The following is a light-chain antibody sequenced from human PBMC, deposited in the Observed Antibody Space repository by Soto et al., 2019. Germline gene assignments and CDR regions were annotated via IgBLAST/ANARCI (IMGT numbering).Light chain of an antibody. CDR2: DAS. J-gene: IGKJ2*01. V-gene: IGKV3-15*01. Sequence: EIVMTQSPATLSVSPGERVTLSCRASQSVRSNLAWYQQKPGQAPRLLIYDASTRATGIPAKFSGSGSGTEFTLTISSLQSEDFAVYYCQQYHNWPVYTFGQGTKLEIK. CDR1: QSVRSN. CDR3: QQYHNWPVYT.